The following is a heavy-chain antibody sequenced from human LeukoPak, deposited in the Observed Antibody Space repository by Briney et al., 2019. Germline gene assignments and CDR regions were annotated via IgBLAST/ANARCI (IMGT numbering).Heavy chain of an antibody. Sequence: ASVKVSCKASGYTFTGYYMHWVRQAPGQGLEWMGWINPNSGGTNYAQKFQGRVTMTRDTSISTAYMELSRLRSDDTAVYYCASAYYYGSGSYYYYMDVWGKGATVTVSS. D-gene: IGHD3-10*01. J-gene: IGHJ6*03. CDR3: ASAYYYGSGSYYYYMDV. CDR2: INPNSGGT. V-gene: IGHV1-2*02. CDR1: GYTFTGYY.